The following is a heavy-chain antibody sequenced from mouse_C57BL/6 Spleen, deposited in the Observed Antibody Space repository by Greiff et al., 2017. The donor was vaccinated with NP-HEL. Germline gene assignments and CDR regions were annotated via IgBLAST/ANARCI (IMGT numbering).Heavy chain of an antibody. CDR1: GYAFSSYW. Sequence: LVESGASVKISCKASGYAFSSYWMNWVKQRPGKGLEWIGQIYPGDGDTNYNGKFKGKATLTADKSSSTAYMQLSSLTSEDSAVYFCAREERITYFDYWGQGTTLTVAS. V-gene: IGHV1-80*01. CDR2: IYPGDGDT. J-gene: IGHJ2*01. D-gene: IGHD2-4*01. CDR3: AREERITYFDY.